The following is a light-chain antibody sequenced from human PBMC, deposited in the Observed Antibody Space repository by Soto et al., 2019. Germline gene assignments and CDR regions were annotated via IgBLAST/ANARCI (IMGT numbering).Light chain of an antibody. V-gene: IGKV3-20*01. J-gene: IGKJ4*01. Sequence: DIVLTQSPGTLSLSPGERATLSCRASQSVSSSYLAWYQQKPGQAPRLLIYGASIRATGIPDRFSGSGSWTDFTLTISRLEPEDFAVYYCQQYSSSPGLTFGGGTKVEIK. CDR1: QSVSSSY. CDR3: QQYSSSPGLT. CDR2: GAS.